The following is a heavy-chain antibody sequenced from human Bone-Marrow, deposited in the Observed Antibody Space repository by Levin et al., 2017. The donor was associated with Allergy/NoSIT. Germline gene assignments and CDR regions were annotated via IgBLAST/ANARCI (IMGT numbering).Heavy chain of an antibody. Sequence: KASETLSLTCTLSGGSIRSYYWSWIRQPPGKGLEWTGYIHNSGSTNYNPSLNTRATISLDTSNNQFFLNLTSVTAADTAVYYCARDERVRGVMDAMDVWGQGTTVTVSS. CDR2: IHNSGST. CDR1: GGSIRSYY. V-gene: IGHV4-59*01. CDR3: ARDERVRGVMDAMDV. J-gene: IGHJ6*02. D-gene: IGHD3-10*01.